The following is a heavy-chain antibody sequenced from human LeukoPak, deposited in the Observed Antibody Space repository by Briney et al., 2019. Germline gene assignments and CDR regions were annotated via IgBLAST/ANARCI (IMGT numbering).Heavy chain of an antibody. CDR3: AKTNSRTVTTPDFDY. D-gene: IGHD4-17*01. CDR1: GFTFSRYG. J-gene: IGHJ4*02. Sequence: GGSLRLSCAASGFTFSRYGMHWVRQAPGKGLEGGADICYDGSNKYYADSVKGRFTISRDNSKNTLYLQMNSLRAEDTAVYYCAKTNSRTVTTPDFDYWGQGTLVTVSS. V-gene: IGHV3-33*06. CDR2: ICYDGSNK.